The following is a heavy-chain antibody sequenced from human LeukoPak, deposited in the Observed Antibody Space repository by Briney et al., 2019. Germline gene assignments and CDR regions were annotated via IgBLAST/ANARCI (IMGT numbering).Heavy chain of an antibody. D-gene: IGHD5-12*01. CDR2: IYYSGST. J-gene: IGHJ4*02. CDR1: GGSVSISSYY. Sequence: SETLSLTCTVSGGSVSISSYYWGWIRQPPGKGLEWIGSIYYSGSTYYNPSLKSRVAISVDTSKNQFSLKLSSVTAADTAVYYCARYHSGYDDYWGQGTLVTVSS. CDR3: ARYHSGYDDY. V-gene: IGHV4-39*07.